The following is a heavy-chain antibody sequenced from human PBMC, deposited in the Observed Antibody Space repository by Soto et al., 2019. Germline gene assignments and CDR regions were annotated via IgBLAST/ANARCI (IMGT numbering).Heavy chain of an antibody. CDR2: ISSNGGST. D-gene: IGHD5-12*01. CDR1: GFTFSSYA. V-gene: IGHV3-64D*08. J-gene: IGHJ5*02. Sequence: PGGSLRLSCSASGFTFSSYAMHWVRQAPGKGLEYVSAISSNGGSTYYADSVKGRFTISRDNSKNTLYLQMSSLRAEDTAVYYCVKDMKGGYSGYVWANWFDPWGQGTLVTVSS. CDR3: VKDMKGGYSGYVWANWFDP.